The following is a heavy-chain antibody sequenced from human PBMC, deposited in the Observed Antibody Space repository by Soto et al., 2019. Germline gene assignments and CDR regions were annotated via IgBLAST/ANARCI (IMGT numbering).Heavy chain of an antibody. D-gene: IGHD2-2*01. CDR2: INHSGST. V-gene: IGHV4-34*01. CDR3: ARGGYCSSTSCFYYYYYYGMDV. Sequence: QVQLQQWGAGLLKPSETLSLTCAVYGGSFSGYYWSWIRQPPGKGMEWIGEINHSGSTNYNPSLKSRVTISVDTSKNQFSLKLSSVTAADTDVYYCARGGYCSSTSCFYYYYYYGMDVWGQGTTVTVSS. J-gene: IGHJ6*02. CDR1: GGSFSGYY.